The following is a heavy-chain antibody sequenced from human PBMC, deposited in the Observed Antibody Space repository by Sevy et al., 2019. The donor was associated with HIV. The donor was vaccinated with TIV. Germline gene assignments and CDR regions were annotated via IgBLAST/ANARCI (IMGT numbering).Heavy chain of an antibody. D-gene: IGHD2-2*01. CDR1: GFTFSGYA. CDR3: AKTINSGGGVVPAANNYYYGLDV. V-gene: IGHV3-23*01. Sequence: GGSLRLSCAASGFTFSGYAMNWVRQAPGKGLEWVSAINGKGRSTHYADSVEGRFTISRDNSKNTRYLEMNSLRAEDTAVYYCAKTINSGGGVVPAANNYYYGLDVWGQGTTVTVSS. CDR2: INGKGRST. J-gene: IGHJ6*02.